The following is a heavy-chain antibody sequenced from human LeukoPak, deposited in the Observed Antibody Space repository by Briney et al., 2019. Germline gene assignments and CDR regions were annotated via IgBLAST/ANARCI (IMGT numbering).Heavy chain of an antibody. CDR2: IWYDGRNK. D-gene: IGHD2-15*01. CDR3: ARDLLYCSGAACNLQHDAFDI. CDR1: VFTFSSHG. Sequence: GGSLRLSCAASVFTFSSHGMHWVRQAPGKGLEWVAVIWYDGRNKYYADSVKGRFTISRDNSKNTLYLQMNSLRAEDTGVYYCARDLLYCSGAACNLQHDAFDIWGPGTMVTVSS. J-gene: IGHJ3*02. V-gene: IGHV3-33*01.